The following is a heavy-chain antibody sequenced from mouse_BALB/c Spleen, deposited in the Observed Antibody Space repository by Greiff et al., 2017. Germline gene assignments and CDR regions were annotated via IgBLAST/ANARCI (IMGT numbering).Heavy chain of an antibody. Sequence: EVKLVESGGGLVKPGGSLKLSCAASGFTFSSYAMSWVRQTPEKRLEWVASISSGGSTYYPDSVKGRFTISRDNARNILYLQMSSLRSEDTAMYYCARVITTGDWYFDYWGQGTTLTVSS. CDR1: GFTFSSYA. CDR3: ARVITTGDWYFDY. CDR2: ISSGGST. V-gene: IGHV5-6-5*01. D-gene: IGHD2-4*01. J-gene: IGHJ2*01.